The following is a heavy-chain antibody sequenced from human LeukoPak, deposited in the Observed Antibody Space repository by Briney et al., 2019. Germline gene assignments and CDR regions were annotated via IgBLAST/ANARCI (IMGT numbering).Heavy chain of an antibody. Sequence: GGSLRLSCEVSGIGFSSYAMSWVRQAPGKGPEWVSVIRESGGSTAYADSVTGRFTISRDNSKNTLYLQMNSLRAEDTAVYYCASSGGDTAMVSDYWGQGTLVTVSS. V-gene: IGHV3-23*01. CDR3: ASSGGDTAMVSDY. D-gene: IGHD5-18*01. J-gene: IGHJ4*02. CDR2: IRESGGST. CDR1: GIGFSSYA.